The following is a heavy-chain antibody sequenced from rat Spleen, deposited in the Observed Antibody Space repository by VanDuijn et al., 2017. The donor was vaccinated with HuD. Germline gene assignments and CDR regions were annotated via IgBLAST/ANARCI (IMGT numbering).Heavy chain of an antibody. V-gene: IGHV5-25*01. CDR1: GFTFSSFA. D-gene: IGHD1-4*01. J-gene: IGHJ4*01. CDR3: AKEIPGYNYVSCYVMDA. CDR2: ITSGGSNT. Sequence: EVQLVESGGGLVQPGRSLKLSCAASGFTFSSFAMAWVRQAPKKGLEWVATITSGGSNTYYPDSVKGRVTISRDNAKSTLSLQMDSLRSEDTATYYCAKEIPGYNYVSCYVMDAWGQGASVTVSS.